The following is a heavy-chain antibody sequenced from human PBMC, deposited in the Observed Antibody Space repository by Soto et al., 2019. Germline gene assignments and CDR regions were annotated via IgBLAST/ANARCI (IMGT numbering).Heavy chain of an antibody. CDR3: AKSLRGIIIDFDY. CDR2: IYSGGST. J-gene: IGHJ4*02. V-gene: IGHV3-53*01. Sequence: GSLRLSCAASGFTVSSNYMSWVRQAPGKGLEWVSVIYSGGSTYYADSVKGRFTISRHNSKNTLYLLMNSLRAEDTAVYYCAKSLRGIIIDFDYWGQGTLVTVS. CDR1: GFTVSSNY. D-gene: IGHD3-10*01.